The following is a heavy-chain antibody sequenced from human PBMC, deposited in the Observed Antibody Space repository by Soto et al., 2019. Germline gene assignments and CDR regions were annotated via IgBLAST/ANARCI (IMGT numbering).Heavy chain of an antibody. CDR1: GFTVSSNY. D-gene: IGHD5-12*01. CDR3: ASAKGQWLIHYFDY. Sequence: GGSLRLSCAASGFTVSSNYMSWVRQAPGTGLEWVSVFYTGGGTYYADSVKGQFTISRDNSKNTLYLQMNSLRAEDTAMYYCASAKGQWLIHYFDYWGQGTLVTVSS. J-gene: IGHJ4*02. V-gene: IGHV3-53*01. CDR2: FYTGGGT.